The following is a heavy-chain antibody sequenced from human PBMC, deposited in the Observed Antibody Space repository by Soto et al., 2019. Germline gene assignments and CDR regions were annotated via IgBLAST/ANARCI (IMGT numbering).Heavy chain of an antibody. CDR1: GFTFSDFS. D-gene: IGHD3-3*01. CDR3: TTTDETYYDFWSGYSAPYYYYYGMDV. Sequence: GGSLRLSCTASGFTFSDFSMNWVRQAPGKGLEWVGRIKSKTDGGTTDYAAPVKGRFTISRDDSKNTLYLQMNSLKTEDTAVYYCTTTDETYYDFWSGYSAPYYYYYGMDVWGQGTTVTVSS. CDR2: IKSKTDGGTT. V-gene: IGHV3-15*07. J-gene: IGHJ6*02.